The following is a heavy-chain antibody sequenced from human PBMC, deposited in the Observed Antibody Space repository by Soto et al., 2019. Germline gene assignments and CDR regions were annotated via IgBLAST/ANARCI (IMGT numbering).Heavy chain of an antibody. CDR2: IYKTGST. CDR1: GDFIGSGDYY. V-gene: IGHV4-30-4*01. J-gene: IGHJ1*01. D-gene: IGHD6-6*01. Sequence: PSETLSLTCTVSGDFIGSGDYYWAWIRQPPGKGLEYIGYIYKTGSTYYNPSLKSRLFISLDTSKSQFSLRLTSVTAADTAMYFCARILISSSGYFDHWGQGTLVTVSS. CDR3: ARILISSSGYFDH.